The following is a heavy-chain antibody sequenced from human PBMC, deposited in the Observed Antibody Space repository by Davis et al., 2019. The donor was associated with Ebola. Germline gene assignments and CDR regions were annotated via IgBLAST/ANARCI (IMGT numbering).Heavy chain of an antibody. Sequence: PGGSLRLSCAASGFTFSNYWMSWVRQAPGKGLEWVANIKQDGSEKYYVDSVKGRFTISRDNAKNSLYLQMNSLRAEDTAVYYCARVGGSCYGYWGQGALVSVSS. V-gene: IGHV3-7*03. CDR2: IKQDGSEK. CDR3: ARVGGSCYGY. CDR1: GFTFSNYW. J-gene: IGHJ4*02. D-gene: IGHD2-15*01.